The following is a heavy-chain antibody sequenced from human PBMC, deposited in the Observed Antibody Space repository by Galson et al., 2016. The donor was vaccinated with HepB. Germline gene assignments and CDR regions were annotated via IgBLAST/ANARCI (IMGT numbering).Heavy chain of an antibody. J-gene: IGHJ4*02. CDR3: AKVSRRDYALPYFDY. Sequence: SLRLSCAASGFTFNTYAMSWVRQAPGKGLEWVSTISHTGGSTYYADSVKGRFTISRDNSKNTLYLQMNSLRAEDTAVYYWAKVSRRDYALPYFDYWGQGTLVTVSS. CDR1: GFTFNTYA. V-gene: IGHV3-23*01. CDR2: ISHTGGST. D-gene: IGHD4/OR15-4a*01.